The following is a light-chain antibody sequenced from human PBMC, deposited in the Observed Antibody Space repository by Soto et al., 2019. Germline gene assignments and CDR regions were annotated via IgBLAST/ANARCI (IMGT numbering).Light chain of an antibody. V-gene: IGLV1-44*01. CDR3: AEWDDSLNGYV. CDR1: SSNIGTNA. Sequence: QSVLTQPPSASGTPGHRVTISCSGGSSNIGTNAVNWYQQLPGTAPKLVIYNNNQRPSGVPDRLSGSKSGTSDSLASSGLQSDGEAGYYGAEWDDSLNGYVFGPGTKLTVL. CDR2: NNN. J-gene: IGLJ1*01.